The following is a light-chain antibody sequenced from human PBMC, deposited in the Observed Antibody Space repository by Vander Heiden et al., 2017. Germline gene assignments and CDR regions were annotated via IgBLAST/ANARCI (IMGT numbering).Light chain of an antibody. J-gene: IGLJ3*02. CDR1: SSNIGSFA. CDR3: ATWDHSLNAWV. V-gene: IGLV1-44*01. CDR2: SDN. Sequence: QSLLTQPPSASGTPGQRGTNSCSGSSSNIGSFAVNWYPQLPETAPKLLIYSDNHRPSGVPDRFSGSRSGTSASLAISGLQSGDEADYYCATWDHSLNAWVFGGGTKLTVL.